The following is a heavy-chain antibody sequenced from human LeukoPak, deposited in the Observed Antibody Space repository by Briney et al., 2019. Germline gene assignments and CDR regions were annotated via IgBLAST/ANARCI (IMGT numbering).Heavy chain of an antibody. Sequence: PSETLSLTCTVSGGSIRSSYYYWGWIRQPPGKGLEWIGSIYDSGSTYYNPSLKSRVTISVDTSKNQFSLKLSSVTAADTAVYYCARDTGDYSNSHAFDIWGQGTMVTVSS. CDR1: GGSIRSSYYY. J-gene: IGHJ3*02. CDR3: ARDTGDYSNSHAFDI. D-gene: IGHD4-11*01. V-gene: IGHV4-39*07. CDR2: IYDSGST.